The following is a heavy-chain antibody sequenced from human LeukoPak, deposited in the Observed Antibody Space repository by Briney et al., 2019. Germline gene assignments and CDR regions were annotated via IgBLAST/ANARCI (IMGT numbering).Heavy chain of an antibody. D-gene: IGHD3-22*01. J-gene: IGHJ4*02. CDR3: ARQSSGSYVYFDF. CDR2: MSISGNT. CDR1: GGSISSHY. Sequence: KPSKTLSLTCTISGGSISSHYYSWIRQPAGKGLEWIGRMSISGNTNYNPSLKSRVTISVDKSKNQFSLKLSSVTAADTAMYYCARQSSGSYVYFDFWGQGTLVTVSS. V-gene: IGHV4-4*07.